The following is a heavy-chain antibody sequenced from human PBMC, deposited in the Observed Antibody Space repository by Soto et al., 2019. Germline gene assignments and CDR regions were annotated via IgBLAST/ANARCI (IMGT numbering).Heavy chain of an antibody. CDR1: GFALSNYW. J-gene: IGHJ4*02. CDR2: IKQDGSER. Sequence: EVQLVESGGGLVQPGGSLRLSCVASGFALSNYWINWVRQAPGKGLEWVANIKQDGSERNYVDSVKGRFTISRDNARNSLYLQMNSLRAEDTAAYYCATETSTLGCWGQGTLVTVSS. D-gene: IGHD3-16*01. CDR3: ATETSTLGC. V-gene: IGHV3-7*05.